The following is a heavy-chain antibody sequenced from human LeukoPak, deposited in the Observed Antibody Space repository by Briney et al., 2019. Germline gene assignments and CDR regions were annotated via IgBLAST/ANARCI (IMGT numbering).Heavy chain of an antibody. CDR1: GGSISSSSYY. D-gene: IGHD1-26*01. Sequence: SETLSLTCTVSGGSISSSSYYWSWIRQPAGKGLEWIGRISSSGSTNYNPSLKSRVTISVDTSKNQLSLKVRSVTAADTAVYYCARGKGRGSHIDYWGQGTLVTVSS. V-gene: IGHV4-61*02. CDR3: ARGKGRGSHIDY. CDR2: ISSSGST. J-gene: IGHJ4*02.